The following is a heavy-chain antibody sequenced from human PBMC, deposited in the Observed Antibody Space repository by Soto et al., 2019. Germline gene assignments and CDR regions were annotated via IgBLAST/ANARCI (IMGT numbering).Heavy chain of an antibody. Sequence: KTSETLSLTCAVSGGSISSGGYYWSWIRQPPGKGLEWIGNIYSRGSTYYNPSLRSRVTISVDTSKNQFSLNLGSVTAADTAVYFCARHCYGSGSYSARPNDAFDIWGQGTMVTVSS. CDR1: GGSISSGGYY. D-gene: IGHD3-10*01. J-gene: IGHJ3*02. CDR3: ARHCYGSGSYSARPNDAFDI. CDR2: IYSRGST. V-gene: IGHV4-30-4*08.